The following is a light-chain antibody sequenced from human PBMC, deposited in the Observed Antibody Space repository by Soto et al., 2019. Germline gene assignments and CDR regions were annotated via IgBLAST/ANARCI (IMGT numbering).Light chain of an antibody. CDR3: FSYTSSGTYV. J-gene: IGLJ1*01. V-gene: IGLV2-14*01. CDR2: EVS. CDR1: SSDVGNYKY. Sequence: QSALTQPASVSGSPGRSITIACTGTSSDVGNYKYVSWYQQRPGKAPKLMIYEVSNRPSGVSNRFSGSKSGNTASLTISGLQAEDETDYYCFSYTSSGTYVFGTGTKVTVL.